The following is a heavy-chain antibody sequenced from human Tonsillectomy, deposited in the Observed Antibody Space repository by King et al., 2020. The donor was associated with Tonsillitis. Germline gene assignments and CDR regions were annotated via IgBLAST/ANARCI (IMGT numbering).Heavy chain of an antibody. CDR3: AHRGPSRNVFDY. V-gene: IGHV2-5*02. CDR2: IYWDDDK. CDR1: GFSLSTSEVG. Sequence: TLKESGPTLVKPPQTLTLTCSFSGFSLSTSEVGVGWIRQPPGKALEWLALIYWDDDKRYSPSLKSRLTITKDTSKNQVVLTMTNMDPVDTATYYCAHRGPSRNVFDYWGQGTLVTVSS. J-gene: IGHJ4*02.